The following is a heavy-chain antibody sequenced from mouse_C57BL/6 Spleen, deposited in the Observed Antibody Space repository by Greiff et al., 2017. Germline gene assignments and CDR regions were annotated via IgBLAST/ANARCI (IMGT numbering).Heavy chain of an antibody. CDR2: ISYDGSN. J-gene: IGHJ2*01. Sequence: EVQLQQSGPGLVKPSQSLSLTCSVTGYSITSGYYWNWIRQFPGNKLEWMGYISYDGSNNYNPSLKNRISITRDTSKNQFFLKLNSVTTEDTATYYCALANWDFDYWGQGTTLTVSS. D-gene: IGHD4-1*01. CDR1: GYSITSGYY. CDR3: ALANWDFDY. V-gene: IGHV3-6*01.